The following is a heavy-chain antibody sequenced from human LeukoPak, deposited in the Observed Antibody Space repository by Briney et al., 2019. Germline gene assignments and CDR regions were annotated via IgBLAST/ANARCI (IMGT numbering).Heavy chain of an antibody. D-gene: IGHD2/OR15-2a*01. J-gene: IGHJ6*03. CDR2: ISSSSSYI. Sequence: GGSLRLSCAASGFTFSSYSMNWVRQAPGKGLEWVSSISSSSSYIYYADSVKGRFTISRDNAKNSLYLQMSSLRAEDTAVYYCARLSIVGGEKDYYYYMDVWGKGTTVTVSS. CDR3: ARLSIVGGEKDYYYYMDV. V-gene: IGHV3-21*01. CDR1: GFTFSSYS.